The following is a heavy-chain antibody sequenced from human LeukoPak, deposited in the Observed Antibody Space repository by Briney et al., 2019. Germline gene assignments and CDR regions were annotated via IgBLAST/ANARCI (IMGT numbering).Heavy chain of an antibody. V-gene: IGHV3-23*01. Sequence: GGSLRLSCAASGFTFSSYAMSWVRQAPGKGLEWVSGISGSGGSTYYADSVRGRFTISRDNFKNTLYLQMNSLRAEDTAVYYCAKTDSSGYYYGTFDYWGQGTLVTVSS. CDR1: GFTFSSYA. CDR3: AKTDSSGYYYGTFDY. D-gene: IGHD3-22*01. J-gene: IGHJ4*02. CDR2: ISGSGGST.